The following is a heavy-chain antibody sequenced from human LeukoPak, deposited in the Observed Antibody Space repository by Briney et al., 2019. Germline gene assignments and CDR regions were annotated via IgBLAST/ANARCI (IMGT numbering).Heavy chain of an antibody. V-gene: IGHV4-59*08. J-gene: IGHJ4*02. CDR3: ARRYGDYRKGYFDY. Sequence: PSETLSLTCTVSSGSISSYYWSWIRQPPGKGLEWIGYIYYSGSTNYNPSLKSRVTISVDTSKNQFSLKLSSVTAADTAVYYCARRYGDYRKGYFDYWGQGTLVTVSS. D-gene: IGHD4-17*01. CDR1: SGSISSYY. CDR2: IYYSGST.